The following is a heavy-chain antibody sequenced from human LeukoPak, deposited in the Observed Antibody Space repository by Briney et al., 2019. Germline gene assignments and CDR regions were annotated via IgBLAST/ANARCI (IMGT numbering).Heavy chain of an antibody. CDR3: AKDAPVNIVVVPAANS. Sequence: GGSLRLSCAASGYNFSSYAMSWVRQAPGKGLEWVSAISGSGGSTYYADSVKGRFTISRDNSKNTLYLQMNSLRAEDTAVYYCAKDAPVNIVVVPAANSWGQGTLVTVSS. D-gene: IGHD2-2*01. CDR2: ISGSGGST. V-gene: IGHV3-23*01. CDR1: GYNFSSYA. J-gene: IGHJ4*02.